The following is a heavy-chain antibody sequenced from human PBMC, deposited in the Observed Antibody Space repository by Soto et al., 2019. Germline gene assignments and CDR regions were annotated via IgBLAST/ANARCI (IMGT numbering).Heavy chain of an antibody. D-gene: IGHD6-13*01. CDR3: ARAQGIAAARGFDY. J-gene: IGHJ4*02. V-gene: IGHV3-13*01. CDR2: IGTAGDT. Sequence: GSLRLSCAASGFTFSGYDMHWVRQATGKGLEWVSAIGTAGDTYYPGSVKGRFTISRENAKNSLYLQMNSLRAGDTAVYYCARAQGIAAARGFDYWGQGTLVTVSS. CDR1: GFTFSGYD.